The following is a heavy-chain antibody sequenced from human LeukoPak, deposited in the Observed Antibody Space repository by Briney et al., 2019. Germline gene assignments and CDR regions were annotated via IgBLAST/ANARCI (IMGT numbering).Heavy chain of an antibody. D-gene: IGHD3-10*02. CDR2: ISSSGSTI. J-gene: IGHJ6*04. V-gene: IGHV3-48*03. CDR3: AELGITMIGGV. CDR1: GFTFGSYE. Sequence: PGGSLRLSCAASGFTFGSYEMNWVRQAPEKGLEWVSYISSSGSTIYYADSVKGRFTISRDNAKNSLYLQMNSLRAEDTAVYYCAELGITMIGGVWGKGTTVTISS.